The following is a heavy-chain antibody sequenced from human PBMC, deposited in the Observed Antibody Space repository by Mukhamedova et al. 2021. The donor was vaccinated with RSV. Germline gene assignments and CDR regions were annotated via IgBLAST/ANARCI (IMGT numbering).Heavy chain of an antibody. D-gene: IGHD5-24*01. CDR3: ARESRDGYNYGIDC. J-gene: IGHJ4*02. V-gene: IGHV1-46*01. Sequence: QWYQRRVTMTRDTSTSTVYMELSSLRSEDTAVYYCARESRDGYNYGIDCWGQGTLVTVSS.